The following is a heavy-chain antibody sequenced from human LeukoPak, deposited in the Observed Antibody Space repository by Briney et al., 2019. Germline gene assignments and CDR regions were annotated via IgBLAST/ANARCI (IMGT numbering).Heavy chain of an antibody. CDR2: INHSGST. V-gene: IGHV4-34*01. CDR1: GGSFSGYY. J-gene: IGHJ4*02. Sequence: SETLSLTCAVYGGSFSGYYWSWIRQPPGKGLEWIGEINHSGSTNYDPSLKSRVTISVDTSKNQFSLKLSSVTAADTAVYYCARGRRWLQSPFDHWGQGTLVTVSS. D-gene: IGHD5-24*01. CDR3: ARGRRWLQSPFDH.